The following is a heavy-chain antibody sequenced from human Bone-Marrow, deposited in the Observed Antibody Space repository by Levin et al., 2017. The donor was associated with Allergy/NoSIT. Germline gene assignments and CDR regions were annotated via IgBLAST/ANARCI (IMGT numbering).Heavy chain of an antibody. CDR3: AKTLSAGPAANYYYAMDG. J-gene: IGHJ6*02. CDR2: TSDSGGST. V-gene: IGHV3-23*01. CDR1: GFTFSSYA. D-gene: IGHD2-2*01. Sequence: TGGSLRLSCAASGFTFSSYAMNWVRQAPGKGLEWVSGTSDSGGSTYYADSVKGRFTISRDNSKNTLYLQVNSLRAEATAFSYCAKTLSAGPAANYYYAMDGWGPGTRVTVS.